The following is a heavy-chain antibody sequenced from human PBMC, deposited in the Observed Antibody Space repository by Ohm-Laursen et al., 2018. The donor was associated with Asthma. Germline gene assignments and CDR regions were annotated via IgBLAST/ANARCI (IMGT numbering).Heavy chain of an antibody. CDR1: GFSFNTYS. D-gene: IGHD4/OR15-4a*01. CDR2: ISSSGSRL. Sequence: SPRLSCAASGFSFNTYSMNWVRQAPGKGLEWVSAISSSGSRLLYADSVKGRFTTSRDNSKSTMYLQMNSLRAEDTAVYYCAKVGLTYYNAMDVWGQGTTVTVSS. V-gene: IGHV3-23*01. CDR3: AKVGLTYYNAMDV. J-gene: IGHJ6*02.